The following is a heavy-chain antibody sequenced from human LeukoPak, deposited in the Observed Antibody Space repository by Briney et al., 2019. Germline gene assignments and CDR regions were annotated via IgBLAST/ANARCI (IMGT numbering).Heavy chain of an antibody. CDR3: ARDAALTVTMAYY. D-gene: IGHD4-11*01. CDR2: IIPILGIA. J-gene: IGHJ4*02. CDR1: GGTFSSYT. Sequence: SVKVSCKASGGTFSSYTISWVRQAPGQGLEWMGRIIPILGIANYAQKFQGRVMITADKSTSTAYMELSSLRSEDTAVYYCARDAALTVTMAYYWGQGTLVTVSS. V-gene: IGHV1-69*04.